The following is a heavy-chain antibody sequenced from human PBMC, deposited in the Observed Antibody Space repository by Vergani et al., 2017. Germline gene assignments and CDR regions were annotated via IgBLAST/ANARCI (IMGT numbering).Heavy chain of an antibody. V-gene: IGHV1-69-2*01. J-gene: IGHJ6*02. CDR2: VDPEDGET. CDR1: GYTFTDHY. CDR3: ATPQTVTTGRMEV. Sequence: EVQLVQSGAEVKKPGATMKISCKVSGYTFTDHYMHWVKQAPGKGLEWMGLVDPEDGETIYAEKFKGRVTIAADTSTDTAHLELSSLRSEDTAVYYCATPQTVTTGRMEVWGQGTTVIVSS. D-gene: IGHD4-17*01.